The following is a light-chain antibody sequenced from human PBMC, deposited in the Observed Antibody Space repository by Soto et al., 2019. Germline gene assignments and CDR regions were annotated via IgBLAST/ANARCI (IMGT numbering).Light chain of an antibody. CDR2: EGT. CDR1: SSDFGTYNR. V-gene: IGLV2-23*01. Sequence: QSALTQPASVSGSPGQSITISCTDTSSDFGTYNRVSWYQQYPGKAPKLMLYEGTKRPSGVSNRASGSKSGNTASLTISGLQAEDEADYYCCSHTDTDVLFGGGTKLTVL. CDR3: CSHTDTDVL. J-gene: IGLJ2*01.